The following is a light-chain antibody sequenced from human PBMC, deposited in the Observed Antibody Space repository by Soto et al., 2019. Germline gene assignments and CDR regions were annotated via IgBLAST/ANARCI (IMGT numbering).Light chain of an antibody. J-gene: IGLJ2*01. CDR3: SSYTSSSTV. Sequence: QSVLTQPASVSGSPGQSITISCTGTSSDVGGYNYVSWYQQHPGKAPQLMIYDVSNRPSGVSNRFSDSKSGNTASLTISGLQAEEEADYYCSSYTSSSTVFGGGTKLTVL. CDR1: SSDVGGYNY. CDR2: DVS. V-gene: IGLV2-14*01.